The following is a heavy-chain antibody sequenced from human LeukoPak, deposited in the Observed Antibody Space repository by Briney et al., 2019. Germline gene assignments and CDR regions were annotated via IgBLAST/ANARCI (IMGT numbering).Heavy chain of an antibody. CDR3: AKDSYSKGDF. Sequence: GGSLRLSCAASGFTFSSVWMSWVRQTPGAGLEWVANIKNDGAVKNYVDSVKGRFTISRDNAKNSLYLQMNSLRAEDTAVYYCAKDSYSKGDFWAQGVLVTVSS. J-gene: IGHJ4*02. CDR1: GFTFSSVW. CDR2: IKNDGAVK. V-gene: IGHV3-7*01. D-gene: IGHD6-13*01.